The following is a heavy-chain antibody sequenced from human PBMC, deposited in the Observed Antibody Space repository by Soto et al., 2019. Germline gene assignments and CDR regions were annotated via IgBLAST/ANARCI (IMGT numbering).Heavy chain of an antibody. CDR3: ASNGMEVDSSSWSHGRFDP. CDR1: GFTFSSYG. CDR2: ISYDGSNK. D-gene: IGHD6-13*01. V-gene: IGHV3-30*03. Sequence: PGGSLRLSCAASGFTFSSYGMHWVRQAPGKGLEWVAVISYDGSNKYYADSVKGRFTISRDNSKNTLYLQMNSLRAEDTAVYYCASNGMEVDSSSWSHGRFDPWGQGTLVTVSS. J-gene: IGHJ5*02.